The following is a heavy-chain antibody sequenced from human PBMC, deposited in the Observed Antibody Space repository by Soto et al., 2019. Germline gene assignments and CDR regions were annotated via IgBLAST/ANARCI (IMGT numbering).Heavy chain of an antibody. CDR2: ISYDGSNK. CDR3: ARSKMATMIGWFDP. D-gene: IGHD3-22*01. V-gene: IGHV3-30-3*01. J-gene: IGHJ5*02. Sequence: GGSLRLSCAASGFTFSSYAMHWVRQAPGKGLEWVAVISYDGSNKYYADSVKGRFTISRDNSKNTLYLQMNSLRAEDTAVYYCARSKMATMIGWFDPWGQGTLVTVSS. CDR1: GFTFSSYA.